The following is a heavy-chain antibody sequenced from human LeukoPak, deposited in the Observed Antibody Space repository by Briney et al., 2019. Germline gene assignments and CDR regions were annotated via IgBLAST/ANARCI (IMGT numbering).Heavy chain of an antibody. CDR3: ARSLSRRDGYQPSY. CDR2: MNPNSGNT. CDR1: GYTFTSYD. Sequence: ASVKVSCTASGYTFTSYDINWVRQATGQGREWMGWMNPNSGNTGYAQKFQGRVTMTRNTSISTGYMEVSSLRSEDTAVYYCARSLSRRDGYQPSYWGQGTRVTVSS. V-gene: IGHV1-8*01. J-gene: IGHJ4*02. D-gene: IGHD5-24*01.